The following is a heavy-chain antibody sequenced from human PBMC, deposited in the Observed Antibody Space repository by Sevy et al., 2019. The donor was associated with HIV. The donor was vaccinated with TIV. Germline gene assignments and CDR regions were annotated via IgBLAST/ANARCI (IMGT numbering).Heavy chain of an antibody. D-gene: IGHD3-22*01. Sequence: GGSLRLSCAASGFTFSSYAMHWVRQAPGKGLEWVAVISYDGSNKYYADSVKGRFTISRDNSKNTLYLQMNSLRAEDTAVYYCARDGGSYYDSSGYSDYWGQGTLVTVSS. CDR1: GFTFSSYA. CDR2: ISYDGSNK. V-gene: IGHV3-30-3*01. CDR3: ARDGGSYYDSSGYSDY. J-gene: IGHJ4*02.